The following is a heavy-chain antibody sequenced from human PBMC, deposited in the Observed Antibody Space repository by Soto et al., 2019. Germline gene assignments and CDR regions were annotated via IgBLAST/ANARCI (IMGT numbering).Heavy chain of an antibody. CDR1: GITFDSYA. CDR2: ISGSGSST. Sequence: EVQLLESGGGLVQPGGSLRLSCAAFGITFDSYAMSWVRQAPGKGLEWVSSISGSGSSTYYADSVKGRFTVSRDKSKNTLYLQMHSLRAEDTALYYWAQESVGEEWLVQKHWGQGTLVTVSS. J-gene: IGHJ4*02. D-gene: IGHD6-19*01. CDR3: AQESVGEEWLVQKH. V-gene: IGHV3-23*01.